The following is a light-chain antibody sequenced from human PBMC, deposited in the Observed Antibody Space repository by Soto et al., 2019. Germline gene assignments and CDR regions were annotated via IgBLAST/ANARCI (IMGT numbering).Light chain of an antibody. CDR1: QSFRGL. J-gene: IGKJ5*01. CDR2: DAY. V-gene: IGKV3-11*01. CDR3: QQRHMWPVT. Sequence: GLSQSPSALSLSTGERATLSCRASQSFRGLLAWYQQKPGQAPRLLIYDAYNRATGIPPRFSGSGSGTDFTLTISSLEPEDSAVYYCQQRHMWPVTFGQGTRLAIK.